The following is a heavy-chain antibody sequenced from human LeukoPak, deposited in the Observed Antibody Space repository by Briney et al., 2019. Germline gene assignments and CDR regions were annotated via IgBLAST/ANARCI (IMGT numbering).Heavy chain of an antibody. D-gene: IGHD6-19*01. CDR2: IRSKANSYAT. Sequence: PGGSLKLSCAASGFTFSGSAMHWVRQASGKGLEWVGRIRSKANSYATAYAASVKGRFTISRDDPKNTAYLQMNSLKTEDTAVYYCTRLRYSSGWFPGNAFDIWGQGTMVTVSS. V-gene: IGHV3-73*01. CDR1: GFTFSGSA. J-gene: IGHJ3*02. CDR3: TRLRYSSGWFPGNAFDI.